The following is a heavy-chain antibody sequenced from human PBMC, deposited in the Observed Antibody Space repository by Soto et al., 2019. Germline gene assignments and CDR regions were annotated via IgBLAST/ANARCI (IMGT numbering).Heavy chain of an antibody. V-gene: IGHV3-33*01. D-gene: IGHD6-6*01. CDR2: IWYDGSNK. CDR1: GFTFSSYG. CDR3: ARAVYSSSPWYFDY. J-gene: IGHJ4*02. Sequence: GGSLRLSCAASGFTFSSYGMHWVRQAPGKGLEWVAVIWYDGSNKYYADSVKGRFTISRDNSKNTLYLQMNSLRAEDTAVYYCARAVYSSSPWYFDYWGQGTLVTVSS.